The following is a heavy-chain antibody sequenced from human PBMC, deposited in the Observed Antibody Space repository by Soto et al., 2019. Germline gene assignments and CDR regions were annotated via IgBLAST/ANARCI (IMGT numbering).Heavy chain of an antibody. D-gene: IGHD3-9*01. CDR1: GGSFSGYY. CDR2: INHSGST. CDR3: ARKHYDILTRYYIDVGFDY. V-gene: IGHV4-34*01. J-gene: IGHJ4*01. Sequence: SETLSLTCAVYGGSFSGYYWSWIRQPPGKGLEWIGEINHSGSTNYNPSLKSRVTISVDTSKNQFSLKLSSVTAADTAVYYCARKHYDILTRYYIDVGFDYWGQGTLVTVSS.